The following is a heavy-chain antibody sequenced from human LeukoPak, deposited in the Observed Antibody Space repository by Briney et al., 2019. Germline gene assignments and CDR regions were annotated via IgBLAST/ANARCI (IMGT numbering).Heavy chain of an antibody. CDR3: ARDFGGYCSGGSCYAYDY. CDR2: ISSSSSYI. D-gene: IGHD2-15*01. V-gene: IGHV3-21*01. CDR1: GFTFSSYS. Sequence: PGGSLRLSCAASGFTFSSYSMNWVRQAPRKGLEWVSSISSSSSYIYYADSVKGRFTISRDNAKNSLYLQMNSLRAEDTAVYYCARDFGGYCSGGSCYAYDYWGQGTLVTVSS. J-gene: IGHJ4*02.